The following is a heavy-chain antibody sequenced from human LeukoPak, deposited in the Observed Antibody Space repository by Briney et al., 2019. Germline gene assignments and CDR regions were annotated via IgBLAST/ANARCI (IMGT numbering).Heavy chain of an antibody. CDR2: INHSGST. J-gene: IGHJ3*02. Sequence: SETLSLTCAVYGGSFSGYYWSWIRQPPGKGLEWIGEINHSGSTNYNPSLKSRVTISVDTSKNQFSLKLSSVTAADTAVYYCARVPRRGLLAHDAFDIWGQGTVVTVSS. CDR1: GGSFSGYY. CDR3: ARVPRRGLLAHDAFDI. D-gene: IGHD4/OR15-4a*01. V-gene: IGHV4-34*01.